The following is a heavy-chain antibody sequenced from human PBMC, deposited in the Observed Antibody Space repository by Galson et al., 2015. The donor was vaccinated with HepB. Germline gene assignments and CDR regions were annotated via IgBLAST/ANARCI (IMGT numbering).Heavy chain of an antibody. V-gene: IGHV3-53*01. CDR1: GFTVSSNY. CDR2: IYSGGST. J-gene: IGHJ3*02. CDR3: ARDPYDRSPGDI. D-gene: IGHD3-22*01. Sequence: LRLSCAASGFTVSSNYMSWVRQAPGKGLEWVSVIYSGGSTYYADSVKGRFTISRDNSKNTLYLQMNSLRAEDTAVYYCARDPYDRSPGDIWGQGTMVTVSS.